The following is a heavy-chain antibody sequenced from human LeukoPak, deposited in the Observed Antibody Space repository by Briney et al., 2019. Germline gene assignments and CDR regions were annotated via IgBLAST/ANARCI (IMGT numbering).Heavy chain of an antibody. Sequence: GGSLRLSCAASGFTFSRYAMHWVRQAPGKGLEWVAVTSPDGNEKYYADSVKGRFTISRDNSKNTVFLQMNSLSTEDTAVYSCFTGSAYYYDSWGQGTLVTVSS. J-gene: IGHJ5*01. D-gene: IGHD3-22*01. CDR3: FTGSAYYYDS. V-gene: IGHV3-30*01. CDR1: GFTFSRYA. CDR2: TSPDGNEK.